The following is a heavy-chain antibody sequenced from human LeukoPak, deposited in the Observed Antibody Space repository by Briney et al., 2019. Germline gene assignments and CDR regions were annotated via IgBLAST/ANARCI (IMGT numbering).Heavy chain of an antibody. J-gene: IGHJ4*02. CDR2: IYSGGST. Sequence: GGSLRLSCAASGFTVSSNYMTWVRQAPGEGLEWVSVIYSGGSTYDADSVKGRFTISRDNSKNTLYLQMNSLRAEDTAVYYCARDYGDYYFDYWGQGTLVTVSS. D-gene: IGHD4-17*01. CDR1: GFTVSSNY. CDR3: ARDYGDYYFDY. V-gene: IGHV3-53*01.